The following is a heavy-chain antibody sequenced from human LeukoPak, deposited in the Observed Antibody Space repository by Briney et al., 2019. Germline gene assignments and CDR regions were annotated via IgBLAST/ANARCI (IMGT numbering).Heavy chain of an antibody. D-gene: IGHD2-2*01. CDR2: SYPGESDT. Sequence: GGAPQIYLKGSGWLFTNYWIVWGRQMPGKGLEGGGSSYPGESDTSYSPSFQGEVTISADKSINTAYLQWTSLKASDIAMYYCARGGCGSSTCNYGMDVGGQGTTVTVSS. V-gene: IGHV5-51*01. CDR1: GWLFTNYW. CDR3: ARGGCGSSTCNYGMDV. J-gene: IGHJ6*02.